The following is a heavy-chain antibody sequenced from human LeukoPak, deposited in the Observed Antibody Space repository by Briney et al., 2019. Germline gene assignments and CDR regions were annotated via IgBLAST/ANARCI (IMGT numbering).Heavy chain of an antibody. CDR3: AKMALTMIVVPYYMDV. CDR2: ISGSGGST. CDR1: GFTFSNYA. V-gene: IGHV3-23*01. Sequence: GGSLRLSCAASGFTFSNYAMSWFRQARGKGLEWVSAISGSGGSTYYADSVKGRFTISRDNTNNILYLQMNSLRAEDTAVYYLAKMALTMIVVPYYMDVWGKGTTVTVSS. J-gene: IGHJ6*03. D-gene: IGHD3-22*01.